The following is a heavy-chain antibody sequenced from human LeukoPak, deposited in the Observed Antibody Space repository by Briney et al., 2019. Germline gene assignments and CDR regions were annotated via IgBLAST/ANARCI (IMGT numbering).Heavy chain of an antibody. J-gene: IGHJ6*03. CDR1: GGTFSSYA. D-gene: IGHD3-9*01. CDR3: ARGDILTGYGPLYYYYYYMDV. Sequence: SVKVSCKASGGTFSSYAISWVRQAPGQGLEWMGGIIPIFGTANYAQEFQGRVTITADESTSTAYMELSSLRSEDTAVYYCARGDILTGYGPLYYYYYYMDVWGKGTTVTISS. CDR2: IIPIFGTA. V-gene: IGHV1-69*13.